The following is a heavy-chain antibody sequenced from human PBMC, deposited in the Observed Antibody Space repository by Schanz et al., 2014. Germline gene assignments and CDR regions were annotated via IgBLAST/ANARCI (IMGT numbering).Heavy chain of an antibody. D-gene: IGHD3-3*01. CDR1: GYTFTSYG. CDR3: ARSAGRDFWSGYYTRFDY. Sequence: QVQLVQSGAEVKKPGASVKVSCKASGYTFTSYGISWVRQAPGQGLEWMGWISAYNGNTKYPQKLQGRVTMTTDTSTSTAYMERRSLRSDDTAVYYCARSAGRDFWSGYYTRFDYWGQGTLVTVSS. V-gene: IGHV1-18*01. CDR2: ISAYNGNT. J-gene: IGHJ4*02.